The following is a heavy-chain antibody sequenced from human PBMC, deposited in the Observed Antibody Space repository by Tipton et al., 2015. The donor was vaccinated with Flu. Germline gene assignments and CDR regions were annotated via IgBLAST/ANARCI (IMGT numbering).Heavy chain of an antibody. V-gene: IGHV4-4*07. Sequence: TLSLTCSVSGSSISNYYWTWIRQAAGRGLEWIGRVDGGGNPNYNPSLKSRVTMSVDRSKNQLSLKLTSVTAADTAVYYCAREVKENGYYVAACDIWGQGALVTVSS. CDR1: GSSISNYY. CDR2: VDGGGNP. J-gene: IGHJ3*02. CDR3: AREVKENGYYVAACDI. D-gene: IGHD4-17*01.